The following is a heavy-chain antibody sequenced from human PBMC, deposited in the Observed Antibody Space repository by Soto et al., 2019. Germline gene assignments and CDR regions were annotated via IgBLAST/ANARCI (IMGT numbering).Heavy chain of an antibody. Sequence: GGSLRLSCAASGFTFSSYAMSWVRQAPGKGLEWVSAISGSGGSTYYADSVKGRFTISRDNSKNTLYLQMNSLRAEDTAVYYCAKGRTATIFGVVIDLDVWGKGTTVTVS. CDR3: AKGRTATIFGVVIDLDV. J-gene: IGHJ6*03. CDR2: ISGSGGST. V-gene: IGHV3-23*01. D-gene: IGHD3-3*01. CDR1: GFTFSSYA.